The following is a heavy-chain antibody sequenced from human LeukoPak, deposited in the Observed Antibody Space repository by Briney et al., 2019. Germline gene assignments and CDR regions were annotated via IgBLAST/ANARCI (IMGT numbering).Heavy chain of an antibody. Sequence: PSETLSLTCTVSGGSISSYYWSWIRQPPGKGLEWIGYIHYSGSTNYNPSLKSRVTISVDTSKNQFSLKLSSVTAADTAVYYCARDYQPGDYYYYGMDVWGQGTTVTVSS. CDR2: IHYSGST. CDR1: GGSISSYY. D-gene: IGHD7-27*01. CDR3: ARDYQPGDYYYYGMDV. V-gene: IGHV4-59*01. J-gene: IGHJ6*02.